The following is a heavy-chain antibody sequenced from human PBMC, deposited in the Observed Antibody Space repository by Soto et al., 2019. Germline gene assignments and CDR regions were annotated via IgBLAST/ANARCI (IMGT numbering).Heavy chain of an antibody. D-gene: IGHD3-10*01. CDR3: VGDYGSGSYRFDF. Sequence: GEGLEWISSISGGSSYTDYAESVKGRFTISRDDAKNSLYLQMTSLRADDAAVYYCVGDYGSGSYRFDFWGQGILVTVSS. V-gene: IGHV3-11*06. CDR2: ISGGSSYT. J-gene: IGHJ4*02.